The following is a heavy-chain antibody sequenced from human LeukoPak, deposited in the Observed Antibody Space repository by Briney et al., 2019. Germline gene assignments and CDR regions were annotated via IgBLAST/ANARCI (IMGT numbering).Heavy chain of an antibody. J-gene: IGHJ4*02. CDR1: GGSISTSSYS. V-gene: IGHV4-39*01. CDR2: IYYTGST. Sequence: PSETLSLNCTVSGGSISTSSYSWGWIRQPPGKGLGWIGNIYYTGSTRYNPSLKSRVTISVDTSKNQLSLQLNSVTAAETAVYYCARRRAAIGTHRTCFDYWGQGALVTVSS. D-gene: IGHD6-13*01. CDR3: ARRRAAIGTHRTCFDY.